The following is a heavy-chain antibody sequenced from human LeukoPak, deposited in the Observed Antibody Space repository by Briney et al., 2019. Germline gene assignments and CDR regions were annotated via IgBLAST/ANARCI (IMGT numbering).Heavy chain of an antibody. D-gene: IGHD2-2*01. CDR3: ARVGGYCSSTSCPYGMDV. Sequence: GGSLRLSCAASGFTFSSYEMNWVRRAPGKGLEWVSYISSSGSTIYYADSVKGRFTISRDNAKNSLYLQMNSLRAEDTAVYYCARVGGYCSSTSCPYGMDVWGKGTTVTVSS. V-gene: IGHV3-48*03. J-gene: IGHJ6*04. CDR1: GFTFSSYE. CDR2: ISSSGSTI.